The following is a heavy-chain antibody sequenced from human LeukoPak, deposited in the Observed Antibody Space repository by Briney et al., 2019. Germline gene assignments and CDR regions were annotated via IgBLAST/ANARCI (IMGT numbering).Heavy chain of an antibody. V-gene: IGHV4-39*01. Sequence: NASGTLSLTCTVSGGSITDTYYYWGWIRQPPGKGLEWVGTVYYTGNTYYHPSLKSRVTISVDASNNQFPLNLRYVTATDTAVYYCARIAVVVRDRDLIAEYFQYWGQGSLVTVSS. CDR2: VYYTGNT. CDR1: GGSITDTYYY. CDR3: ARIAVVVRDRDLIAEYFQY. D-gene: IGHD3-3*01. J-gene: IGHJ1*01.